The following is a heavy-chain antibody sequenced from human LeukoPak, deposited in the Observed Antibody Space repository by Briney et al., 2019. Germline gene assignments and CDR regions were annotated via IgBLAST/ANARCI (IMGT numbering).Heavy chain of an antibody. CDR1: GFTFRTYG. Sequence: PGGSLRLSCAASGFTFRTYGMSWVRQAPGKGLEWVSVIYSGGSTYYADSVKGRFTISRDNSKNTLYLQMNSLRAEDTAVYYCARDFPSSIAAAATPGDYWGQGTLVTVSS. J-gene: IGHJ4*02. D-gene: IGHD6-13*01. CDR3: ARDFPSSIAAAATPGDY. V-gene: IGHV3-66*01. CDR2: IYSGGST.